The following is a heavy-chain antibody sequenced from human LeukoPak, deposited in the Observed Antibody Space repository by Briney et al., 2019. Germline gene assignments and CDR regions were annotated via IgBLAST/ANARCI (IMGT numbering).Heavy chain of an antibody. CDR1: GDSVSSKSAA. CDR2: TYYRSKWYN. V-gene: IGHV6-1*01. CDR3: VRSDCSGGGCSRDDY. D-gene: IGHD2-15*01. J-gene: IGHJ4*02. Sequence: TSQTLSLTCDISGDSVSSKSAAWSWIRQSPSRGLEWLGRTYYRSKWYNDYAASVKSRITINPDTSKNQLSLQLNSVTPEDTAIYYCVRSDCSGGGCSRDDYWGQGTLVTVSS.